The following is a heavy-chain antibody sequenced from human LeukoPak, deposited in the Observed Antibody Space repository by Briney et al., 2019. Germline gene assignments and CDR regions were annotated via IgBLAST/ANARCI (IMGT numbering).Heavy chain of an antibody. CDR2: ISGSGGST. CDR1: GFTFSSYA. D-gene: IGHD3-10*01. V-gene: IGHV3-23*01. J-gene: IGHJ4*02. CDR3: AKASYYGSGSPPLFDY. Sequence: GGSLRLSWAAAGFTFSSYAMSWVSQAPGKGLEWVSAISGSGGSTYYADSGKDRFTISRDNSKNTLYLQMNSLRAEDTAVYYCAKASYYGSGSPPLFDYWGQGTLVTVSS.